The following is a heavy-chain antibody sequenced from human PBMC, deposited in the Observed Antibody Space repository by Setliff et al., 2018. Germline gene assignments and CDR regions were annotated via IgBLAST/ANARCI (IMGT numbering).Heavy chain of an antibody. J-gene: IGHJ3*02. CDR2: FDPEDGET. Sequence: ASVKVSCKVSGYTLTELSMHWVRQSPGKGLEWMGGFDPEDGETIYAQKFQGRVTMTEDTSTETAYMERSSLRSEDTAVYYCATPRSGIIDAFDIWGQGTMVTVSS. V-gene: IGHV1-24*01. CDR3: ATPRSGIIDAFDI. CDR1: GYTLTELS.